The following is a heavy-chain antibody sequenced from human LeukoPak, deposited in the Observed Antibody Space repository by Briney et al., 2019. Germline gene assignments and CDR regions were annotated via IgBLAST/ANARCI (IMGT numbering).Heavy chain of an antibody. Sequence: SETLSLTCAVYGGSFSGYYWGWIRQPPGKGLEWIGSIYYSGSTYYNPSLKSRVTISVDTSKNQFSLKLSSVTAADTAVYYCARDPYSSSSTPNWFDPWGQGTLVTVSS. CDR2: IYYSGST. D-gene: IGHD6-6*01. CDR1: GGSFSGYY. V-gene: IGHV4-34*01. J-gene: IGHJ5*02. CDR3: ARDPYSSSSTPNWFDP.